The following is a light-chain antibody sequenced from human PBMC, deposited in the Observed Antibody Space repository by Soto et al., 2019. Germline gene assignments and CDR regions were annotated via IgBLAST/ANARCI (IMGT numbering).Light chain of an antibody. J-gene: IGKJ1*01. Sequence: EVVLTQSPGTLSLSPGERATLSCRASESVSSSYLAWYQLKPGQAPRLVIYGASSRATGIPDRFSGSGSGTDFTLAIRGLESDDFAVYYCQHQGTFGQGTKVEIK. CDR2: GAS. V-gene: IGKV3-20*01. CDR3: QHQGT. CDR1: ESVSSSY.